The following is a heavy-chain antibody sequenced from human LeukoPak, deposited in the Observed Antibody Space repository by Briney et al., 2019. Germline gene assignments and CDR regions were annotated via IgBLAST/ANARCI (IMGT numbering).Heavy chain of an antibody. J-gene: IGHJ6*02. Sequence: GGSLRLSCAASGFSFSKFWMGWARQAPGKGLEWVANMRQDGSEKYHVDSVKGRFTISRDNAKNSLYLQMNSLRAEDTAVYFCYSGSWYEYYYYGMDVWGQGTTVTVAS. CDR3: YSGSWYEYYYYGMDV. V-gene: IGHV3-7*01. D-gene: IGHD6-13*01. CDR1: GFSFSKFW. CDR2: MRQDGSEK.